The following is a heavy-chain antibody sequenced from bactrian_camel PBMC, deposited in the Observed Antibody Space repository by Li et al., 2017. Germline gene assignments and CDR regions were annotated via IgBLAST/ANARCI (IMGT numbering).Heavy chain of an antibody. J-gene: IGHJ4*01. CDR2: IDRDGIT. CDR1: GYIDSNYC. V-gene: IGHV3S53*01. CDR3: MADPSIFPVCRLGVMRMDY. Sequence: VQLVESGGGSVQAGGSLRLSCAAPGYIDSNYCMGWFRQAPGKQREGVAGIDRDGITTYAEAVKGRFTISQDNAKNTLYLQMNNLKPEDTAMYYCMADPSIFPVCRLGVMRMDYRGQGTQVTVS.